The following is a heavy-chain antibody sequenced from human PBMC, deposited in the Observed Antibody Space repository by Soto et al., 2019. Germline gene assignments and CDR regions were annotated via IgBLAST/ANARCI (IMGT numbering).Heavy chain of an antibody. CDR1: GGSISSSSYY. V-gene: IGHV4-39*01. D-gene: IGHD6-19*01. Sequence: SETLSLTCTVSGGSISSSSYYWGWIRQPPGKGLEWIGSIYYSGSTYYNPSLKSRVTISVDTSKNQFSLKLSSVTAADTAVYYCARHGEVYTGWVSTYYYGMDVWGQGTTVTVSS. CDR3: ARHGEVYTGWVSTYYYGMDV. J-gene: IGHJ6*02. CDR2: IYYSGST.